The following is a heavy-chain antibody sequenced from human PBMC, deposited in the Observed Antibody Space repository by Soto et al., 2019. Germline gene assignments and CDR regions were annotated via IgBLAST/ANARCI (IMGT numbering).Heavy chain of an antibody. V-gene: IGHV3-23*01. D-gene: IGHD6-19*01. J-gene: IGHJ4*02. CDR3: AKGTVAGTLSRLGLFDY. CDR2: ISGSGGST. CDR1: GFTFSSYA. Sequence: PGGSLRLSCAASGFTFSSYAMSWVRQAPGKGLEWVSAISGSGGSTYYADSVKGRFTISRDNSKNTLYLQMNSLRAEDTAVYYCAKGTVAGTLSRLGLFDYWGREPWSPSPQ.